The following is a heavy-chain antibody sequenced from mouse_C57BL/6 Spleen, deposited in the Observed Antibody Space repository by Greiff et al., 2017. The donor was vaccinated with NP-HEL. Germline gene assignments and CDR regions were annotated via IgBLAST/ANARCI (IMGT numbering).Heavy chain of an antibody. D-gene: IGHD2-1*01. CDR2: IDPANGNT. V-gene: IGHV14-3*01. Sequence: VQLQQSVAELVRPGASVKLSCTASGFNIKNTYMHWVKQRPEQGLEWIGRIDPANGNTKYAPRFQGKATITADTSSNTAYLQLSSLTSEDTAIYYCAREDFQIYYGNFFAYWGQGTLVTVSA. CDR1: GFNIKNTY. CDR3: AREDFQIYYGNFFAY. J-gene: IGHJ3*01.